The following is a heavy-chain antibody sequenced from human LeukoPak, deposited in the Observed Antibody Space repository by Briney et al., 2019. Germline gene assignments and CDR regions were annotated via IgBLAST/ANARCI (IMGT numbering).Heavy chain of an antibody. V-gene: IGHV3-23*01. CDR1: GFPFSSYA. CDR2: ITDIGDST. CDR3: AKDGYCTGGDCFHSWFDP. D-gene: IGHD2-8*02. J-gene: IGHJ5*02. Sequence: GGSLRLSCAASGFPFSSYAMSWVRQAPGKGLEWVSAITDIGDSTYYADSVRGRFTISRDNSNNTLYLQMNSLRAEDTALYYCAKDGYCTGGDCFHSWFDPWGQGTLVTVSS.